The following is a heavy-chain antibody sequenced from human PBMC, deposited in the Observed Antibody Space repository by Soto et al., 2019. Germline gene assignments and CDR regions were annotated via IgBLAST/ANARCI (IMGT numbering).Heavy chain of an antibody. V-gene: IGHV5-10-1*01. CDR1: GYSLNSYW. CDR2: IDPSDSYT. Sequence: GESLKISCKGSGYSLNSYWLSWVRQMPGKGLEWMGRIDPSDSYTNYSPSFQGHVTISADKPISTAYLQWSSLKASDTAMYYCARQPRGRWPPADYGGQGTRGTAPQ. CDR3: ARQPRGRWPPADY. J-gene: IGHJ4*02. D-gene: IGHD1-26*01.